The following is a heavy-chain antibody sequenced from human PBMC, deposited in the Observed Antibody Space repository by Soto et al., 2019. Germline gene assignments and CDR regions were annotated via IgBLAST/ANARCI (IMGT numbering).Heavy chain of an antibody. CDR3: VRDSAATGTPYYYYYGMDV. V-gene: IGHV4-4*07. CDR1: GASITSYY. CDR2: LYTSGST. J-gene: IGHJ6*02. D-gene: IGHD6-13*01. Sequence: SETLSLTCTVSGASITSYYWSWVRQPATKGLEWIGRLYTSGSTTYNPSLKSRVTMSRDTSKNQFSLSLTSLTAADSAVYYCVRDSAATGTPYYYYYGMDVWGQGTTVTVS.